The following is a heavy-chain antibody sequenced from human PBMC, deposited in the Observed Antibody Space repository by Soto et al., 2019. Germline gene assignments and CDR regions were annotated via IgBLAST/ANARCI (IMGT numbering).Heavy chain of an antibody. CDR2: INPSGGST. D-gene: IGHD6-19*01. CDR1: GYTFSNYY. Sequence: ASVKVSCKASGYTFSNYYMHWVRQAPGQGLEWMGIINPSGGSTSYGQKFQGRVTITRDMSTSTAYMELSSLRSEDTAVYYCAADPGYSSGDYWGQGTLVTVSS. V-gene: IGHV1-46*01. J-gene: IGHJ4*02. CDR3: AADPGYSSGDY.